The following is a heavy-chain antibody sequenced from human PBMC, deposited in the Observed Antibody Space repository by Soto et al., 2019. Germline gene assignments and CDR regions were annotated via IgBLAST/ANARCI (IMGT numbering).Heavy chain of an antibody. D-gene: IGHD3-3*01. CDR2: MNPNSGNT. CDR3: ARGIRPLVWYAFWSGYYTGGPYYYGMDV. V-gene: IGHV1-8*01. J-gene: IGHJ6*02. CDR1: GYTFTSYD. Sequence: ASVKVSCKASGYTFTSYDINWVRQATGQGLEWMGWMNPNSGNTGYAQKFQGRVTMTRNTSISTAHMELSSLRSEDTAVYYCARGIRPLVWYAFWSGYYTGGPYYYGMDVWGQGTTVTVS.